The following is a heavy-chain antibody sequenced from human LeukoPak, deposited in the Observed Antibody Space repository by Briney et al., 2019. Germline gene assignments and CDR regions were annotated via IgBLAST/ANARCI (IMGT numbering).Heavy chain of an antibody. V-gene: IGHV3-7*01. Sequence: PWGSLRLSCAASGFTFSSYWMSWVRQAPGKGLEWVANIKQDGSEKYYVDSVKGRFTISRDNAKNSLYLQMNSLRAEDTAVYYCARGRGNYPFGYWGQGTLVTVSS. CDR1: GFTFSSYW. CDR3: ARGRGNYPFGY. J-gene: IGHJ4*02. D-gene: IGHD1-7*01. CDR2: IKQDGSEK.